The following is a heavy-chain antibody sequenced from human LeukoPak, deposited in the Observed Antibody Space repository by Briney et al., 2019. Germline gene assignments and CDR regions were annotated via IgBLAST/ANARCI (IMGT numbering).Heavy chain of an antibody. CDR2: IYHSGSA. CDR3: ARAAGGKLRDWYFDL. V-gene: IGHV4-30-2*01. CDR1: GGSISSGGYS. J-gene: IGHJ2*01. D-gene: IGHD4-23*01. Sequence: SQTLSLTCAASGGSISSGGYSWSWIRQPPGEGLEWIGYIYHSGSAYYNPSLKSRVTISVDRFKNQFSLKLRSVTAADTAVYYCARAAGGKLRDWYFDLWGRGTLVTVSS.